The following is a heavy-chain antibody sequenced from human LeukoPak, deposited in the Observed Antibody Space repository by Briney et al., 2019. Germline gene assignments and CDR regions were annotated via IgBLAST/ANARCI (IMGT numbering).Heavy chain of an antibody. CDR2: TYSGGGT. CDR1: GFTVSSNY. Sequence: GGSLRLSCAASGFTVSSNYMSWVRQAPGKGLEWVSLTYSGGGTYYADSVKGRFTISRDTSKTTLYLQMNSLRAEDTAVYYCARSITGRASFDYWGQGTLVTVSS. CDR3: ARSITGRASFDY. D-gene: IGHD1-14*01. J-gene: IGHJ4*02. V-gene: IGHV3-66*01.